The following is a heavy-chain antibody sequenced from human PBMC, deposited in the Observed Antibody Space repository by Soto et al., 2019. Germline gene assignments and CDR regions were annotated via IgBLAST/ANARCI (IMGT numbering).Heavy chain of an antibody. Sequence: PSETLSLTCDVSGYSISAGYYWNWIRQPSGKGLEWIGCVYYNGVTFYNPSLKSRVTMTAETSKNHFSLRLTSLTATDTAMYFCARGVTGTLDFWGQGTLVTV. CDR3: ARGVTGTLDF. D-gene: IGHD1-20*01. CDR2: VYYNGVT. CDR1: GYSISAGYY. V-gene: IGHV4-38-2*01. J-gene: IGHJ4*02.